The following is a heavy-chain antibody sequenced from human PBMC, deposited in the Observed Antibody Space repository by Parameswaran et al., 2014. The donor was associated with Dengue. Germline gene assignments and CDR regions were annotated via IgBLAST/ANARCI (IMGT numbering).Heavy chain of an antibody. CDR2: ISGSGGST. V-gene: IGHV3-23*01. D-gene: IGHD2-2*01. CDR1: GFTFSSYA. Sequence: GSLRLSCAASGFTFSSYAMSWVRQAPGKGLEWVSAISGSGGSTYYADSVKGRFTISRDNSKNTLYLQMNSLRAEDTAVYYCAKDLVPAAMRGYYYYGMDVWGQGTTVTVSS. CDR3: AKDLVPAAMRGYYYYGMDV. J-gene: IGHJ6*02.